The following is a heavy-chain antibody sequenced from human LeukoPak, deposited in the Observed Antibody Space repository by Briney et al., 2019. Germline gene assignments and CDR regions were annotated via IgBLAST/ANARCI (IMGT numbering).Heavy chain of an antibody. D-gene: IGHD2-15*01. CDR2: ISYDGSNK. CDR1: GFTFSSYA. Sequence: PGGSLRLSCAASGFTFSSYAMHWVRQAPGKGLEWVAVISYDGSNKYYADSVKGRFTISRDNSKNTLYLQMNSLRDEDTAVYYCARGTYCSGGSCYGRGSYYYGMDVWGQGTTVTVSS. CDR3: ARGTYCSGGSCYGRGSYYYGMDV. V-gene: IGHV3-30-3*01. J-gene: IGHJ6*02.